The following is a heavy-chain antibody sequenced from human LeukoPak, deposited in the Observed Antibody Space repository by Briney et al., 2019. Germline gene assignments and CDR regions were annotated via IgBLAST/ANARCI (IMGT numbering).Heavy chain of an antibody. V-gene: IGHV4-59*01. CDR2: IYYSGST. D-gene: IGHD5-24*01. Sequence: PSETLSLTCTVSGGSISSYYWSWIRQPPGKGLEWIGYIYYSGSTNYNPSLKSRVTISVDTSKNQFSLKLSSVTAADTAVYYCARAGGWLQNDYWGQGTLVTVSS. CDR3: ARAGGWLQNDY. CDR1: GGSISSYY. J-gene: IGHJ4*02.